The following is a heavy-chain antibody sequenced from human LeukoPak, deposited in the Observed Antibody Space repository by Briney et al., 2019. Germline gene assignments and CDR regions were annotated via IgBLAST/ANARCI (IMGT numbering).Heavy chain of an antibody. CDR1: GFTVSSNY. Sequence: GGSLRLSCAASGFTVSSNYMSWVRQAPGKGLEWVSVIYSGGSTYYADSVKGRFTISRDNSKNTLYLEMNSLRAEDTAVYYCARDTGMATTMGDAFDIWGQGTMVTVSS. J-gene: IGHJ3*02. CDR2: IYSGGST. D-gene: IGHD5-24*01. CDR3: ARDTGMATTMGDAFDI. V-gene: IGHV3-53*01.